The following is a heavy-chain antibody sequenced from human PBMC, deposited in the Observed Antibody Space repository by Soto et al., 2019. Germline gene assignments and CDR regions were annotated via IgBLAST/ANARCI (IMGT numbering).Heavy chain of an antibody. CDR3: AKWGCSSTSCYQLDY. CDR2: ISGSGGSA. J-gene: IGHJ4*02. D-gene: IGHD2-2*01. Sequence: EVQLLESGGGLVQPGGSLRLSCAASGFTFSSYAMSWVRQAPGKGLEWVSGISGSGGSAYYADSVKGRFTISRDNSKNTLYLQMNSLRAEDTAVYYSAKWGCSSTSCYQLDYWGQGTLVTVSS. CDR1: GFTFSSYA. V-gene: IGHV3-23*01.